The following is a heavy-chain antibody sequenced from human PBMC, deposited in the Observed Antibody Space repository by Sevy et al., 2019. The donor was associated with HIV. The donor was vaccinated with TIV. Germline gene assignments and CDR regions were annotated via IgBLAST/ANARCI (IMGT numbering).Heavy chain of an antibody. CDR1: GFTFSSYW. J-gene: IGHJ6*02. Sequence: GGSLRLSCAASGFTFSSYWMSWVRQAPGKGLEWVANIKQDGSEKYYVDSVKGRFTISRDNAKNSLYLQRNSLRAEDTAVYYCAREREWHYDFWSGYPAPFDYYYGMDVWGQGTTVTVSS. D-gene: IGHD3-3*01. V-gene: IGHV3-7*01. CDR3: AREREWHYDFWSGYPAPFDYYYGMDV. CDR2: IKQDGSEK.